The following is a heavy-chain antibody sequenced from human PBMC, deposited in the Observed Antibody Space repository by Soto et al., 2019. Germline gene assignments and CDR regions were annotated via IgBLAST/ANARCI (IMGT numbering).Heavy chain of an antibody. CDR2: IYYSGST. D-gene: IGHD3-10*01. CDR3: ARWFYYGSGSYAFDI. V-gene: IGHV4-59*01. J-gene: IGHJ3*02. CDR1: GGSLSSYY. Sequence: PSETLSLTCTVSGGSLSSYYWSWMRQPPGKGLEWIGYIYYSGSTSYNPSLKSRVTISVDTSNNQFSLKLSSVTAADTAVYYCARWFYYGSGSYAFDIWGQGTMVTV.